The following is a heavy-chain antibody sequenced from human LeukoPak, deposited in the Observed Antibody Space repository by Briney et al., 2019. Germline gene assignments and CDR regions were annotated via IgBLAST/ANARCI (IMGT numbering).Heavy chain of an antibody. J-gene: IGHJ6*02. CDR2: ISYDGDNK. CDR3: ARDRPYYCSSTKCFDYYYYGMDV. D-gene: IGHD2-2*01. Sequence: GGSLRLSCAASGFTFTSYSLHWVRQAPGKGLEWVALISYDGDNKYYADSVKGRFTISRDNSRNTLFLQMNSLRAEDTAVYYCARDRPYYCSSTKCFDYYYYGMDVWGQGTTVTISS. CDR1: GFTFTSYS. V-gene: IGHV3-30-3*01.